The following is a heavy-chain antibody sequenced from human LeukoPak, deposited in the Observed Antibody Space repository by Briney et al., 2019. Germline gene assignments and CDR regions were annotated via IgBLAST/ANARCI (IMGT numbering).Heavy chain of an antibody. CDR1: GFTFSSYS. CDR2: ISSSSSYI. J-gene: IGHJ4*02. V-gene: IGHV3-21*01. D-gene: IGHD3-22*01. CDR3: AKDANGYYYDSSGYSPTDY. Sequence: GGSLRLSCAASGFTFSSYSMNWVRQAPGKGLEWVSSISSSSSYIYYADSVKGRFTISRDNAKNSLYLQMNSLRAEDTAVYYCAKDANGYYYDSSGYSPTDYWGQGTLVTVSS.